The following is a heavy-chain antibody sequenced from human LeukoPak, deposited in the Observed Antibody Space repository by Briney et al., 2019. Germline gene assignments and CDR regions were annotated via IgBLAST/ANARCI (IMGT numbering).Heavy chain of an antibody. CDR1: GFTFSSYS. J-gene: IGHJ4*02. CDR2: ISSSSSYI. Sequence: GGSLRLSCAASGFTFSSYSMNWVRQAPGKGLEWVSSISSSSSYIYYAGSVKGRFTISRDNAKNSLYLQMNSLRAEDTAVYYCAIGRRSVVQSDYWGQKALVTVSP. D-gene: IGHD4-23*01. V-gene: IGHV3-21*01. CDR3: AIGRRSVVQSDY.